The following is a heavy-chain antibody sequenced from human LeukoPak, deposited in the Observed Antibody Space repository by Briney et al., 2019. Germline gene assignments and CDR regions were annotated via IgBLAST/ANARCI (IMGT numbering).Heavy chain of an antibody. V-gene: IGHV3-23*01. D-gene: IGHD1-26*01. J-gene: IGHJ4*02. CDR2: ISGSGGST. CDR3: AKSLVGAVGYDY. Sequence: GGSLRLPCAASGFTFSSYAMSWVRQAPGKGLEWVSAISGSGGSTYYADSVKGRFTISRDNSKNTLYLQMNSLRAEDTAVYYCAKSLVGAVGYDYWGQGTLVTVSS. CDR1: GFTFSSYA.